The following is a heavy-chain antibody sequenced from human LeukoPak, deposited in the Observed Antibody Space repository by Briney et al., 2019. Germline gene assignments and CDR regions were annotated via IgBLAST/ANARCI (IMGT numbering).Heavy chain of an antibody. J-gene: IGHJ5*02. CDR2: IYHSETT. CDR1: GYSISSAYF. CDR3: ARGLRGCGSTSCYYWLDP. V-gene: IGHV4-38-2*02. D-gene: IGHD2-2*01. Sequence: PSETLSLTCTVSGYSISSAYFWGWIRQPPGKGLEWIGSIYHSETTSYNPSLRSRVTISVDTSRNLFSLKLSSVTAADTAVYYCARGLRGCGSTSCYYWLDPWGQGTLVTVSS.